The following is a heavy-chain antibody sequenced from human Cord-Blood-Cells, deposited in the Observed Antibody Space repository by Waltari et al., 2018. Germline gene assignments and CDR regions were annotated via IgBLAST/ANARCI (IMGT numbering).Heavy chain of an antibody. J-gene: IGHJ4*02. CDR1: GGSFSGYY. CDR3: ARGTRIDSSSWKYFDY. Sequence: QVQLQQWGAGLLKPSETLSLTCAVYGGSFSGYYLSWIRQPPGKGLEWCGEINHSGSTNTNPSLKSRVTISVDTSKNQFSLKLSSVTAADTAVYYCARGTRIDSSSWKYFDYWGQGTLVTVSS. D-gene: IGHD6-13*01. CDR2: INHSGST. V-gene: IGHV4-34*01.